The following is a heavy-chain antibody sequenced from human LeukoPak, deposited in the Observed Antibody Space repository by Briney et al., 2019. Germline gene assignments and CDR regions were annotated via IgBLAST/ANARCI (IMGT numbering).Heavy chain of an antibody. Sequence: ASVKVSCKASGGTSSSYAISWVRQAPGQGLEWMGGIIPIFSTANYAQKFQGRVTITTDESTSTAYMELSSLRSEDTAVYYCARSTEYYFDYWGQGTLVTVSS. D-gene: IGHD3-10*01. J-gene: IGHJ4*02. CDR1: GGTSSSYA. CDR2: IIPIFSTA. V-gene: IGHV1-69*05. CDR3: ARSTEYYFDY.